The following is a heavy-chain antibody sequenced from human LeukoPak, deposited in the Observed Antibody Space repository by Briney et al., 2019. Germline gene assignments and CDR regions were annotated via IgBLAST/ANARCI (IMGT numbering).Heavy chain of an antibody. J-gene: IGHJ5*02. CDR2: IWYDGGIK. V-gene: IGHV3-33*08. Sequence: PGRSLRLSCAAPGFTFSSYGMHWVRQAPGKGLEWVAVIWYDGGIKYYADSVKGRFTISRDNSKNTLDLQMNSLRAEDTAVYYCARDRGSYRNFDWFDPWGQGTLVTVSS. CDR1: GFTFSSYG. D-gene: IGHD1-26*01. CDR3: ARDRGSYRNFDWFDP.